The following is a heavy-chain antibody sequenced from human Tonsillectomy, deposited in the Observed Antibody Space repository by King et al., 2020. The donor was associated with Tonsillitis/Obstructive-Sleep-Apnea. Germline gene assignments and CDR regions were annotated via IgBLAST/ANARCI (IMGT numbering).Heavy chain of an antibody. CDR2: INAANGNT. D-gene: IGHD2-2*01. Sequence: QLVQSGAEVKKPGASVKVSCKASGHTFTSYGMHWVRQAPGQRLEWMGWINAANGNTKYSQTFQGRVTITRDTSASTAYMELSSLRSEDTAVYYCAAASAAPYYLDSWGQGTLVTVSS. CDR3: AAASAAPYYLDS. J-gene: IGHJ4*02. CDR1: GHTFTSYG. V-gene: IGHV1-3*01.